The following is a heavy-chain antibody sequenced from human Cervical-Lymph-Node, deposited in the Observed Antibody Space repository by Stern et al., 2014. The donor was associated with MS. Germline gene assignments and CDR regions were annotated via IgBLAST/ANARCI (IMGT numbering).Heavy chain of an antibody. V-gene: IGHV1-18*01. CDR1: GYTFTSYG. D-gene: IGHD3-9*01. Sequence: VHLVESGAEVKKPGASVKVSCKASGYTFTSYGISWVRQAPGQGLEWMGWISAYNGNTNYAQKLQDRVTMTTDTSTSTAYMELRSLRSDDTAVYYCARIYDILTGYLDNNWFDPWGQGTLVTVSS. CDR3: ARIYDILTGYLDNNWFDP. CDR2: ISAYNGNT. J-gene: IGHJ5*02.